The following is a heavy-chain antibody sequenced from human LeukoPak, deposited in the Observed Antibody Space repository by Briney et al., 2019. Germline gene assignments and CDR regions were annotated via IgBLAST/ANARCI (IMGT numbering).Heavy chain of an antibody. Sequence: GGSLRLFCAASGFTFSDYYMNWIRQAPGKGLEWVSYISSSGNTLYYADSLKGRFTISRDNAKNSLYLQMNSLRAEDTAVYYCARGGNGYNFHYWGQGTLVTVSS. V-gene: IGHV3-11*01. D-gene: IGHD5-24*01. CDR3: ARGGNGYNFHY. CDR1: GFTFSDYY. J-gene: IGHJ4*02. CDR2: ISSSGNTL.